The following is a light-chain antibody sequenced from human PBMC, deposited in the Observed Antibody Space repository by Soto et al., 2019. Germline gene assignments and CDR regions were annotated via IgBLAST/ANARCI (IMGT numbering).Light chain of an antibody. CDR2: ASS. CDR3: LQDHNYPLT. V-gene: IGKV1-6*01. Sequence: IQMTQFPSSLSASVGDRVTITCRASQDIRSDLGWYQQRPGEAPKLLIYASSSLQSGVPSRFSGSGSGTDFTLTISSLQPEDFATYHCLQDHNYPLTFGGGTKV. J-gene: IGKJ4*01. CDR1: QDIRSD.